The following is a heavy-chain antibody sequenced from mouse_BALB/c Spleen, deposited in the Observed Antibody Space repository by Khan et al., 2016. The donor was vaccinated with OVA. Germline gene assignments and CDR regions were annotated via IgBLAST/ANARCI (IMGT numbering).Heavy chain of an antibody. CDR3: ARVVYYYGSYFDF. CDR1: GFTFSSYG. Sequence: EVALVESGGGLVQPGGSLKLSCAASGFTFSSYGMSWIRQTPDKRLELVATINSAGDYAYSPDSVEGRFTISRDNAKNILYLQMSSRKTEETAIYYCARVVYYYGSYFDFRGKGTRLTVS. D-gene: IGHD1-1*01. CDR2: INSAGDYA. J-gene: IGHJ2*03. V-gene: IGHV5-6-3*01.